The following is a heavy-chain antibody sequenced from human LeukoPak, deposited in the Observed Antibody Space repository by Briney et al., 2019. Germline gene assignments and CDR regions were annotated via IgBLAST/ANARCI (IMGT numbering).Heavy chain of an antibody. D-gene: IGHD2-8*01. Sequence: QSGGSLRLSCAASGFTFDDYAMHWVRQAPGKGLEWVSGISWNSGSIGYADSVKGRFTISRDNAKNSLYLQMNSLRAEGTALYYCAKSQMVYALVAAYYFDYWGQGTLVTVSS. V-gene: IGHV3-9*01. CDR1: GFTFDDYA. CDR2: ISWNSGSI. J-gene: IGHJ4*02. CDR3: AKSQMVYALVAAYYFDY.